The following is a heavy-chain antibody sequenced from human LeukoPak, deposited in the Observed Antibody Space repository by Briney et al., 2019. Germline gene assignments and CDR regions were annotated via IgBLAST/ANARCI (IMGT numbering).Heavy chain of an antibody. D-gene: IGHD3-22*01. CDR1: GASINSYY. V-gene: IGHV4-59*01. Sequence: SSETLSLTCSVSGASINSYYWSWIRQPPGKGLEWIGNIYYNRSTSYHPSLKSRVTISVDPSTNQFSLKLTSVTAADTAVYFCARITGSSAYGYWGQGTLVTVSS. CDR3: ARITGSSAYGY. J-gene: IGHJ4*02. CDR2: IYYNRST.